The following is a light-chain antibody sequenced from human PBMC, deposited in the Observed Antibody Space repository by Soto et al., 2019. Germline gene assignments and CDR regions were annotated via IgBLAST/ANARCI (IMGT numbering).Light chain of an antibody. CDR2: DAS. J-gene: IGKJ5*01. V-gene: IGKV3-11*01. Sequence: EIVLTHSPSTLSLSPGERATLSCRASQSVSSHLAWFQQRPGQAPRLLIYDASNRATGIPARFSGRGSGTDFTLTISSLEPEDFAVYYCQQRSSAITFGQGTRLEIK. CDR3: QQRSSAIT. CDR1: QSVSSH.